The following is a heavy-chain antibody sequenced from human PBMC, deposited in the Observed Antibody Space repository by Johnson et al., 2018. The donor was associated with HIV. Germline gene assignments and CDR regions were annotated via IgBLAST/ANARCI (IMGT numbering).Heavy chain of an antibody. Sequence: VQLVESGGSVIRPGGSLRLACVGTGFPFANYGMCCVRQAPGKGLHWASCIHCHGDTTPYAASVMGRFTVSRYNAKRSLYLQLLNLSAEDTALYYCATLTVRSRAFDLWGQGTLVTVSS. CDR1: GFPFANYG. J-gene: IGHJ3*01. D-gene: IGHD4-17*01. CDR3: ATLTVRSRAFDL. V-gene: IGHV3-20*04. CDR2: IHCHGDTT.